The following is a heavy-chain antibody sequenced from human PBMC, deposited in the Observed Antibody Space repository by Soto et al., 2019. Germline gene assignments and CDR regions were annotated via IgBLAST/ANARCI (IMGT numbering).Heavy chain of an antibody. CDR2: IYYSGST. V-gene: IGHV4-39*07. CDR1: GGSISSSSYY. Sequence: PSETLSLTCTVSGGSISSSSYYWGWIRQPPGKGLEWIGSIYYSGSTYYNPSLKSRVTISVDTSKNQFSLKLSSVTAADTAVYYCARGIAALRYWFDPWGQGTLVTVSS. J-gene: IGHJ5*02. CDR3: ARGIAALRYWFDP. D-gene: IGHD6-6*01.